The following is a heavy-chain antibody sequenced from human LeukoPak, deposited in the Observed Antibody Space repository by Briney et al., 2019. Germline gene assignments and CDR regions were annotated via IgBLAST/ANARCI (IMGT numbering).Heavy chain of an antibody. Sequence: ASVKVSCKASGYTFTGYYMHWVRQAPGQGLEWMGWINPNSGGTNYAQKFQGRVTMTRDTSISIAYMELSRLRSDDTAVYYCARDLQYYGSGSYYYDYWDQGTLVTVSS. CDR2: INPNSGGT. CDR3: ARDLQYYGSGSYYYDY. J-gene: IGHJ4*02. CDR1: GYTFTGYY. D-gene: IGHD3-10*01. V-gene: IGHV1-2*02.